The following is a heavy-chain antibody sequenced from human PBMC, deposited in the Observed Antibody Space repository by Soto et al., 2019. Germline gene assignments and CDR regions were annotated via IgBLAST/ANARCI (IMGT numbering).Heavy chain of an antibody. J-gene: IGHJ4*01. Sequence: QVRLVESGGGVVQPGRSLRLSCVASGFTFSRYGIHWVHQAPGKGLEWVGVVSSDGRTKYYADSVKGRFTIFRDNFKNTLYLQMDSLRPDDTAVYYCAKEIEVAGDLDYWGHGTLVTVSS. D-gene: IGHD6-19*01. V-gene: IGHV3-30*18. CDR1: GFTFSRYG. CDR3: AKEIEVAGDLDY. CDR2: VSSDGRTK.